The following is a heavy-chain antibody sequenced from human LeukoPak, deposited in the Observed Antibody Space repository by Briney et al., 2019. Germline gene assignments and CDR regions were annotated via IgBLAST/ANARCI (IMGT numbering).Heavy chain of an antibody. CDR3: ARSRAAAGPLKLDY. CDR1: GYTFTSYG. V-gene: IGHV1-18*01. D-gene: IGHD6-13*01. J-gene: IGHJ4*02. Sequence: ASVKVSCKASGYTFTSYGISWVRQAPGQGLEWMGWISAYNGNTNYAQKLQGRVTMTTDTSTSTAYMELRSLRSDDTAVYYCARSRAAAGPLKLDYWGQGTLVTVSS. CDR2: ISAYNGNT.